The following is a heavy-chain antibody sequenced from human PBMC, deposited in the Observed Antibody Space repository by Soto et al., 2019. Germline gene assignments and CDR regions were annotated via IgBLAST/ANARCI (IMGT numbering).Heavy chain of an antibody. CDR3: ATMNGYFEY. CDR1: GFRFSSYS. Sequence: PGGSLRLSCADSGFRFSSYSMSWVCQTPGKGLEWVAAITATGDRTYYADSVTGRFTISRDNSKKTHYLQMTSLRAEDTAMYYCATMNGYFEYWGQGTPVTVSS. V-gene: IGHV3-23*01. CDR2: ITATGDRT. J-gene: IGHJ4*02. D-gene: IGHD3-22*01.